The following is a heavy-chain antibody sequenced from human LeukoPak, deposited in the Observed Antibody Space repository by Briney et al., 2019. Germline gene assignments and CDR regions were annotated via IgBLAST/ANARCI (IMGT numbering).Heavy chain of an antibody. CDR2: ISGSGGST. J-gene: IGHJ4*02. D-gene: IGHD6-13*01. CDR1: GSTFSSYA. V-gene: IGHV3-23*01. Sequence: GGSLRLSCAASGSTFSSYAMSWVRQAPGKGLEWVSAISGSGGSTYYADSVKGRFTISRDNSKNTLYLQMNSLRAEDTAVYYCAKDHLKQQLVLLIDYWGQGTLVTVSS. CDR3: AKDHLKQQLVLLIDY.